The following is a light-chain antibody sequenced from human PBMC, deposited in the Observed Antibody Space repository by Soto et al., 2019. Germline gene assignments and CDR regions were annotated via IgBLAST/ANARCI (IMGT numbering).Light chain of an antibody. J-gene: IGKJ4*01. Sequence: EIVMTQSPATLSVSPGERATLSCRASQSVGTYLAWYQQKPGQTLRLLIFGASTRATGIPARFSGSGSGSEFTLTISSLQSEDFAVYSCQQYSVWPLVTFGGGTKVEIK. CDR1: QSVGTY. CDR3: QQYSVWPLVT. CDR2: GAS. V-gene: IGKV3-15*01.